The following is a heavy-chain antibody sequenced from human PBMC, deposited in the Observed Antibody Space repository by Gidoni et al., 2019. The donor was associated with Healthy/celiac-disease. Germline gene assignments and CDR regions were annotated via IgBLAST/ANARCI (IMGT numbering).Heavy chain of an antibody. D-gene: IGHD2-15*01. CDR3: ARDQHCSGGSCYLWDY. V-gene: IGHV1-69*04. Sequence: QVQLVQSGAEVKKPGSSVKVSCKASGGTFSSYPISWVRQAPGQGLEWMGRIIPILGIANYAQKFQGRVTITADKSTSTAYMELSSLRSEDTAVYYCARDQHCSGGSCYLWDYWGQGTLVTVSS. CDR2: IIPILGIA. CDR1: GGTFSSYP. J-gene: IGHJ4*02.